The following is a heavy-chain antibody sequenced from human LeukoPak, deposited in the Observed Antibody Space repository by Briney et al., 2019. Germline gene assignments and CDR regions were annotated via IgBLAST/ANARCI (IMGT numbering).Heavy chain of an antibody. J-gene: IGHJ4*02. CDR1: GFTFSSYA. CDR3: ARGEGRYFDY. D-gene: IGHD3-10*01. Sequence: GRSLRLSCAASGFTFSSYAMHWVRQAPGKGLEWVAVISYDGSNKYYADSVKGRFTISRDNSKNTLYLQINSLRAEDTAVYYCARGEGRYFDYWGQGTLVTVSS. CDR2: ISYDGSNK. V-gene: IGHV3-30-3*01.